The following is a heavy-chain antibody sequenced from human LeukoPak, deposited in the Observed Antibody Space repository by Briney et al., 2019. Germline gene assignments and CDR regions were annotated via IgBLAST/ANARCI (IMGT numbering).Heavy chain of an antibody. D-gene: IGHD4-23*01. J-gene: IGHJ4*02. Sequence: QPGGSLRLSCAASGFTFSSYGMHWVRQAPGKGLEWVAVISYDGSSKYYADSVKGRFTISRDNSKNTPYLQMNSLRAEDTAVYYCAKDAYGGNSRGYFDYWGQGTLVTVSS. CDR1: GFTFSSYG. V-gene: IGHV3-30*18. CDR2: ISYDGSSK. CDR3: AKDAYGGNSRGYFDY.